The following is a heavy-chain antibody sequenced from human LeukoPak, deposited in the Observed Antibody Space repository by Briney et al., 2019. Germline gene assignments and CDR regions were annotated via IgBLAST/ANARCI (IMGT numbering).Heavy chain of an antibody. Sequence: GGSLRLSCAASGFTFSSYTMDWVRQAPGKGLEWVSSISTSSNYIYYADSVKGRFTISRDNAKNSLYLEMNSLRAEDTAVYYCARDMEVPRRQFAYWGQGTLVTVSS. CDR2: ISTSSNYI. CDR1: GFTFSSYT. CDR3: ARDMEVPRRQFAY. D-gene: IGHD1-7*01. V-gene: IGHV3-21*01. J-gene: IGHJ4*02.